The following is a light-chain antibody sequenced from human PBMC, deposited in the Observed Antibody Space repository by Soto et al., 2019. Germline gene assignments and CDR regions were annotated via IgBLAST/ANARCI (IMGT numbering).Light chain of an antibody. J-gene: IGLJ2*01. CDR1: SSDVGSYKF. CDR3: CSYAGSSTLV. V-gene: IGLV2-23*01. Sequence: QSVLTQPASVSGSPGQSITISCTGTSSDVGSYKFVSWYQHHPGKAPKLMIHEGSKRPSGVSYRFSGSKSGNTASLTISGLQAEDEADYYCCSYAGSSTLVFGGGTKLTVL. CDR2: EGS.